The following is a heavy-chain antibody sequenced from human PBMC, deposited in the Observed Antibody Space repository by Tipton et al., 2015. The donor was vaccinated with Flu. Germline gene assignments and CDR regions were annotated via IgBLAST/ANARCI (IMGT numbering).Heavy chain of an antibody. CDR3: ARRDYSNYVSEPKNWFDS. D-gene: IGHD4-11*01. Sequence: LRLSCSVSGDAVASDYYWGWVRQSPGKGLEWIGNIHRTGTSYYNLSLKSRVTMSLDRSKNQFSLKLTSVTAADTAVYFCARRDYSNYVSEPKNWFDSWGQGTLVTVSS. J-gene: IGHJ5*01. CDR2: IHRTGTS. CDR1: GDAVASDYY. V-gene: IGHV4-38-2*01.